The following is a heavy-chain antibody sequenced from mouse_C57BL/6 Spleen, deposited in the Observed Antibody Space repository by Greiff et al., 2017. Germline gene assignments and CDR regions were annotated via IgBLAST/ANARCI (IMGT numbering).Heavy chain of an antibody. J-gene: IGHJ3*01. D-gene: IGHD2-4*01. Sequence: QVQLQQPGAELVKPGASVKLSCKASGYTFTSYWMHWVKQRPGQGLEWIGMIHPTSGSTNYNEKFKSKATLTVDKSSSTAYMQLSSLTSEDSAVYYCAPLYYDYSWFAYWGQGILVTVSA. CDR1: GYTFTSYW. V-gene: IGHV1-64*01. CDR2: IHPTSGST. CDR3: APLYYDYSWFAY.